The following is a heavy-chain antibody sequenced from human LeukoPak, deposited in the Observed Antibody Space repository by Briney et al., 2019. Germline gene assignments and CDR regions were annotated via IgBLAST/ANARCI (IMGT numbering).Heavy chain of an antibody. CDR1: GGSISSSSYY. D-gene: IGHD3-22*01. Sequence: SETLSLTCTVSGGSISSSSYYWGWIRQPPGKGLEWIGSIYYSGSTYHNPSLKSRVTISVDTSKNQFSLKLSSVTAADTAVYYCARVVSYYYDSSGYYQHWYFDLWGRGTLVTVSS. J-gene: IGHJ2*01. V-gene: IGHV4-39*01. CDR2: IYYSGST. CDR3: ARVVSYYYDSSGYYQHWYFDL.